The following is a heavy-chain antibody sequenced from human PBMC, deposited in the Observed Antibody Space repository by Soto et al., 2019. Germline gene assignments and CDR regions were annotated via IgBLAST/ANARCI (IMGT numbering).Heavy chain of an antibody. CDR1: GSPAIPRY. J-gene: IGHJ4*02. CDR2: IYSGGST. CDR3: ARDPWAADY. V-gene: IGHV3-66*01. Sequence: EVQLVESGGGLVQPGGSLSLSCPASGSPAIPRYLSWFAQAPGKGLEGVSVIYSGGSTFYADSVRGRFTISRDNSKNTVNLQMNSLRAEDTAVYYCARDPWAADYWGQGTLVTVSS. D-gene: IGHD3-16*01.